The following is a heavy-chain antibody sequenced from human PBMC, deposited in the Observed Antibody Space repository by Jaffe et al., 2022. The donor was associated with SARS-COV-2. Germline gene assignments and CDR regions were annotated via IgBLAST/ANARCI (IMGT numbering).Heavy chain of an antibody. J-gene: IGHJ6*02. CDR3: ARTKDGGYFPCYGMDV. D-gene: IGHD3-10*01. Sequence: QMQLVQSGAEVEKPGASVKVSCKASGYLFTSYHIHWVRQAPGQGLEWMGMINPSGGSTSFAQRFQGRVTMTRDTSTNTVYMELSSLRSEDTAVYYCARTKDGGYFPCYGMDVWGQGTTVTVSS. CDR1: GYLFTSYH. CDR2: INPSGGST. V-gene: IGHV1-46*01.